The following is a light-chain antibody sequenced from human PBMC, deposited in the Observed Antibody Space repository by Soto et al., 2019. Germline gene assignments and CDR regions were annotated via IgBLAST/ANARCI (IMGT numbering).Light chain of an antibody. CDR1: QDIGTF. V-gene: IGKV1-39*01. CDR3: QQSYSTPQIT. J-gene: IGKJ3*01. CDR2: AAS. Sequence: DFQMTQSPSSLSASVGDRVTITCRASQDIGTFLNWYQQKPGKPPNLLIYAASNLLSGVSSRFXSSGSGTDFTLTISSLQPEDFATYYCQQSYSTPQITFGPGTKVDMK.